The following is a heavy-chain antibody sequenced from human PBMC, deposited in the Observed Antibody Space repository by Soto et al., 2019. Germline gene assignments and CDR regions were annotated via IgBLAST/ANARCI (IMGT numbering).Heavy chain of an antibody. J-gene: IGHJ5*02. V-gene: IGHV1-2*02. CDR2: INPNSGGT. CDR3: AKLVSEDSSGYYSDWFDP. Sequence: WASVKVSCKASGYTFTGYYMHWVRQAPGQGLEWMGWINPNSGGTNYAQKFQGRVTMTRETSISTAYMELSRLRSDDTAVYYCAKLVSEDSSGYYSDWFDPWGQGTLVTVSS. CDR1: GYTFTGYY. D-gene: IGHD3-22*01.